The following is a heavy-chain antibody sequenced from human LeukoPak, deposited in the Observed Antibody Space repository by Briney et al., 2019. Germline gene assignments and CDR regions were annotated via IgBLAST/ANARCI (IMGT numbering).Heavy chain of an antibody. CDR1: GYAFTGYY. Sequence: ASVKVSCKASGYAFTGYYMHWVRQAPGQGLEWMGWTNPNSGGTNYAQKFQGRVTMTRDTSISTAYMELSRLRSDDTAVYYCARDRGYGSGSYYNDMDVWGKGTTVTISS. V-gene: IGHV1-2*02. CDR2: TNPNSGGT. J-gene: IGHJ6*04. D-gene: IGHD3-10*01. CDR3: ARDRGYGSGSYYNDMDV.